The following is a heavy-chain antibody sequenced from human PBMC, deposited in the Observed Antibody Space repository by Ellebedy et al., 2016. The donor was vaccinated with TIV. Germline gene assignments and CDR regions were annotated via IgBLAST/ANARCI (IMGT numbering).Heavy chain of an antibody. CDR1: GYIFTNYY. D-gene: IGHD5-18*01. V-gene: IGHV1-46*01. CDR3: ARGSWVGYSYAHYHYMDV. Sequence: ASVKVSCKASGYIFTNYYMHWVRQAPGQGLEWMGIINPSGGNTSYAQKFQGRVTMTRDTSTSTVYMELSSLRSEDTAVYYCARGSWVGYSYAHYHYMDVWGKGTTVTVSS. J-gene: IGHJ6*03. CDR2: INPSGGNT.